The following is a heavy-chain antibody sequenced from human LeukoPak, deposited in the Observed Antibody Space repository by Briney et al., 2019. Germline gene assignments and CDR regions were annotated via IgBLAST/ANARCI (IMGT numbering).Heavy chain of an antibody. CDR1: GFTFSSYN. V-gene: IGHV3-48*02. D-gene: IGHD6-19*01. Sequence: GGSLRLSCATSGFTFSSYNMNWVRQAPGKGREWVSFISSNGKTIHYADSVKGRFTISRDNAKNSLYLQMDSLRDDDTAVYHCATGSCSSGVNYWGQGTLVTVSS. J-gene: IGHJ4*02. CDR2: ISSNGKTI. CDR3: ATGSCSSGVNY.